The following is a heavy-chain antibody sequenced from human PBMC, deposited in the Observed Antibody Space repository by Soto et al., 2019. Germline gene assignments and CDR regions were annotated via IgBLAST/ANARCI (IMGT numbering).Heavy chain of an antibody. Sequence: EVQFLESGGGLVPPGGSLRLSCVVSGFTFSNHAVTWVRQVPRKGLEWVSTIDKTGGVTNYADPVKGRFTISRDNSKTTVYLQMRSLKVEDTAVYSCAKMSGASGGWGQGTLVTVSS. D-gene: IGHD4-17*01. CDR3: AKMSGASGG. CDR1: GFTFSNHA. V-gene: IGHV3-23*01. J-gene: IGHJ4*02. CDR2: IDKTGGVT.